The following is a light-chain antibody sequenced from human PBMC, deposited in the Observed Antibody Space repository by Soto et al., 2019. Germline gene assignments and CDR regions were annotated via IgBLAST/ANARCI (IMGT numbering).Light chain of an antibody. V-gene: IGKV3-20*01. CDR3: QQSGT. Sequence: EIGLAQSPGTLSLSAGERATLSCRASQSISSNYLAWYQHKFGQAPRLLIYGASSRARGIPDRFSGSGSGTDFTLTITRLEPEDFAVYYCQQSGTFGQGTKVEIK. CDR2: GAS. J-gene: IGKJ1*01. CDR1: QSISSNY.